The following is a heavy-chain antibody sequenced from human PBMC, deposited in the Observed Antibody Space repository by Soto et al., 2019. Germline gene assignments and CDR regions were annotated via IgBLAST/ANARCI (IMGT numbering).Heavy chain of an antibody. CDR3: ARGYCSSTSCYILHWFDS. CDR2: ISAYNGNT. Sequence: ASVKVSCKASGYTFTSYGISWVRQAPGQGLEWMGWISAYNGNTNYAQKLQGRVTMTTDTSTSTAYMELRSLRSDDTAVYYCARGYCSSTSCYILHWFDSWGQGTLVTVSS. J-gene: IGHJ5*01. D-gene: IGHD2-2*01. CDR1: GYTFTSYG. V-gene: IGHV1-18*01.